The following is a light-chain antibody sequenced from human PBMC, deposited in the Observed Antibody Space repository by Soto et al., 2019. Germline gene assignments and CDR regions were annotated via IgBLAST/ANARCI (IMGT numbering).Light chain of an antibody. CDR2: EVS. Sequence: ALTQPASVSGSPGQSITISCTGTSSDVGGYNYVSWYQQHPGTAPKLMIYEVSNRPSGVSNRFSGSKSGNTASLTISGLQAEDEADYYCSSYASSSTLGVFGGGTKLTVL. J-gene: IGLJ2*01. CDR3: SSYASSSTLGV. CDR1: SSDVGGYNY. V-gene: IGLV2-14*01.